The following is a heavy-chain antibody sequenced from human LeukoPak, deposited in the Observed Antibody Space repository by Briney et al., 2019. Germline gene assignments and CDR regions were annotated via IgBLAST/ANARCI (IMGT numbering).Heavy chain of an antibody. CDR3: ARDHSSSSWYVESYYYYMDV. CDR1: SGSFRTYY. J-gene: IGHJ6*03. CDR2: IFYNEGT. V-gene: IGHV4-59*12. Sequence: SETLSLTCTVSSGSFRTYYWSWIRQPPGKGLEWIGYIFYNEGTSYNPSLKSRVTISVDTSKNQFSLKLSSVTAADTAVYYCARDHSSSSWYVESYYYYMDVWGKGTTVTISS. D-gene: IGHD6-13*01.